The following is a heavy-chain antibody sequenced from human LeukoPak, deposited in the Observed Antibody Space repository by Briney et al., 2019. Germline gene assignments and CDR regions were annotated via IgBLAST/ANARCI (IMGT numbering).Heavy chain of an antibody. Sequence: GGSLRLSCAASGFTFSSYAMSWVRQAPGKGLEWVSAIRGSGASTYYADPVKGRFTISRDNSKNTLYLQMNSLRAEDTAVYYCAKGGGYYPRNFDFDYWGQGTLVTVSS. CDR1: GFTFSSYA. J-gene: IGHJ4*02. CDR2: IRGSGAST. CDR3: AKGGGYYPRNFDFDY. V-gene: IGHV3-23*01. D-gene: IGHD3-22*01.